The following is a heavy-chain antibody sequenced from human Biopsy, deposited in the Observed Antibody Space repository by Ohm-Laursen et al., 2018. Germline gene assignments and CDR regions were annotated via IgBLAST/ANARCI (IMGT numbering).Heavy chain of an antibody. CDR1: GGTFTNYA. J-gene: IGHJ4*02. V-gene: IGHV1-69*13. D-gene: IGHD1-26*01. Sequence: AVKVSCKASGGTFTNYAISWVRQASGQGLEWMGGIIPIFGTANYAQKFQGRVTITADESTSTAYMELSSLRSDDTAVYYCARDALGGGSYRFFYWGQGSLVTVSS. CDR3: ARDALGGGSYRFFY. CDR2: IIPIFGTA.